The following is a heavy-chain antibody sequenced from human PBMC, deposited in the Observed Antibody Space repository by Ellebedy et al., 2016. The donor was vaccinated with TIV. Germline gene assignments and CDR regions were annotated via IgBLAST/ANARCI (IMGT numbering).Heavy chain of an antibody. CDR2: IFIDSTT. CDR3: ARETFNDVDLKVWDVFDI. V-gene: IGHV3-66*01. J-gene: IGHJ3*02. D-gene: IGHD1-1*01. CDR1: ELTVSSNY. Sequence: GGSLRLSCAASELTVSSNYMSWVRQAPGKGLEWVSVIFIDSTTYYADSVKGRFTISRDTSKNTLYVQMNSLRAEDTAVYYCARETFNDVDLKVWDVFDIWGQGKMVTVSS.